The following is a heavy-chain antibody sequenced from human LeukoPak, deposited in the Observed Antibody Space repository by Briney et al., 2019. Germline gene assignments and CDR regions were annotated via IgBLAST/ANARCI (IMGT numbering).Heavy chain of an antibody. CDR2: IYTSGST. J-gene: IGHJ4*02. D-gene: IGHD3-3*01. Sequence: SETLSLTCTVSGGSISSYYWSWIRQPAGKGLEWIGRIYTSGSTNYNPSLKSRVTMSVDTSKNQFSLKLSSVTAADTAVYYCASTSLRFLEWLFYFDYWGQGTLVTVSS. CDR3: ASTSLRFLEWLFYFDY. CDR1: GGSISSYY. V-gene: IGHV4-4*07.